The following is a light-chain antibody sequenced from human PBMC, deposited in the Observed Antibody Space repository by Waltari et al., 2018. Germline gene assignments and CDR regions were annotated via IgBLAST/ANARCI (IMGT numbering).Light chain of an antibody. CDR2: GKN. J-gene: IGLJ2*01. CDR3: HSRDASGVGGS. CDR1: SLRGYY. Sequence: SSELTQDPAVSVAMGQTVRITCQGNSLRGYYASWYQQRPGQAPILVIYGKNSRPSGVPDRCSGSSSDNTASLTITGAQAEDEATYYCHSRDASGVGGSFGGGTKLTVL. V-gene: IGLV3-19*01.